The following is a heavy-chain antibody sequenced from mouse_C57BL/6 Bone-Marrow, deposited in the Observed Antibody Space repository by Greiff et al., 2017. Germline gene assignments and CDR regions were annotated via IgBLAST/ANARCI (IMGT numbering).Heavy chain of an antibody. D-gene: IGHD1-1*01. CDR2: INPGSGGT. Sequence: QVQLQQSGAELVRPGTSVKVSCKASGYAFTNYLIEWVKQRPGQGLEWIGVINPGSGGTNYNEKFKGKATLTADKSSSTAYMQLSSLTSEDSAVYFCARDGSRVDFDVWGTGTTVTVSS. CDR3: ARDGSRVDFDV. J-gene: IGHJ1*03. CDR1: GYAFTNYL. V-gene: IGHV1-54*01.